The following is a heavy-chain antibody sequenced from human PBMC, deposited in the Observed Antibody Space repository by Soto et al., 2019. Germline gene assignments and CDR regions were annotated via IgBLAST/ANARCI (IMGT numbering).Heavy chain of an antibody. V-gene: IGHV3-7*01. D-gene: IGHD2-15*01. J-gene: IGHJ4*02. CDR3: ARDMGLELVVATTAIDY. Sequence: GGSLRLSCAASGFALSRYWMSWVRQAPGKGLEWVANIKEDGSEKYYLDSVKGRFTISRDNAENSLYLQMNSLRAEDTAVYYCARDMGLELVVATTAIDYWGQGTLVTVSS. CDR1: GFALSRYW. CDR2: IKEDGSEK.